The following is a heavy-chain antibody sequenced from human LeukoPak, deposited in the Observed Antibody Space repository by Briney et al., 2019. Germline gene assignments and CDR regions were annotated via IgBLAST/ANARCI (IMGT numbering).Heavy chain of an antibody. CDR1: GGSISNYY. CDR2: IYYSGSP. V-gene: IGHV4-59*08. CDR3: ARKGTYGGYFDH. Sequence: SETLSLTCTVSGGSISNYYWSWIRQPPGKGLEWIGNIYYSGSPNYNPSPKSRVTISVDTSKNQFSLKLSSVTAADTAVYYCARKGTYGGYFDHWGQGTLVTVSS. D-gene: IGHD4-23*01. J-gene: IGHJ4*02.